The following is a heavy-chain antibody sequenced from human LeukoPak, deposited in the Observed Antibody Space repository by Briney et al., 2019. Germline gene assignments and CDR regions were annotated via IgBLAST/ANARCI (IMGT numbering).Heavy chain of an antibody. CDR2: VYSGGST. Sequence: GGSPRLSCAASGFTVSSNYMSWVRQAPGKGLEWVSVVYSGGSTYYADSVKGRFTISRDNSKNTLYLQMNSLRAEDTAVYYCARDGTNTGAFDYWGQGTLVTVSS. J-gene: IGHJ4*02. D-gene: IGHD1-14*01. CDR1: GFTVSSNY. CDR3: ARDGTNTGAFDY. V-gene: IGHV3-53*01.